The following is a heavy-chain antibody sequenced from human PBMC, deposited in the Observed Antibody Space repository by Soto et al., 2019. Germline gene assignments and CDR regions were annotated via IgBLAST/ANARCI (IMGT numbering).Heavy chain of an antibody. J-gene: IGHJ6*02. V-gene: IGHV4-31*03. D-gene: IGHD2-15*01. CDR2: IYYSGST. Sequence: PSETLSLTCTLSSGSISSGGYYWSWIRQHPGKGLEWIGYIYYSGSTYYNPTLKSRVTISVATSKNQFSLKLSSVTAADTAVYYCAGALWASRVVVAARGMDVWGQGTMVTVSS. CDR1: SGSISSGGYY. CDR3: AGALWASRVVVAARGMDV.